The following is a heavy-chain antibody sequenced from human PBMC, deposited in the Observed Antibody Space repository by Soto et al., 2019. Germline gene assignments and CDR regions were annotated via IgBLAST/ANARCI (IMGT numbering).Heavy chain of an antibody. V-gene: IGHV1-2*02. D-gene: IGHD6-6*01. Sequence: QVQLMQSGAEVKKPGASVKVSCKASGYTFTGQYIHWVRQAPGQGLEWMGWINPNSGGTHYAQKFQGSVTMTRDTSISTAYMELRRLRFDDTSVYYCARDGEYSSSSGLLSYWGQGTLVTVSS. CDR1: GYTFTGQY. CDR2: INPNSGGT. CDR3: ARDGEYSSSSGLLSY. J-gene: IGHJ4*02.